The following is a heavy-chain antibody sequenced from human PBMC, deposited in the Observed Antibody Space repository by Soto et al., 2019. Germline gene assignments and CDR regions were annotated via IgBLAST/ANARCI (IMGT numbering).Heavy chain of an antibody. CDR1: GGSISSYY. CDR3: VRIDSWGGLDS. CDR2: IYYSGST. V-gene: IGHV4-59*08. Sequence: SETLSLTCTVSGGSISSYYWSWIRQPPGKGLEWIGYIYYSGSTNYNPSLKSRVTISVDTSKNHFSLNLSSVTAADTAVYYCVRIDSWGGLDSWSQGILVTVSS. J-gene: IGHJ4*02. D-gene: IGHD3-3*01.